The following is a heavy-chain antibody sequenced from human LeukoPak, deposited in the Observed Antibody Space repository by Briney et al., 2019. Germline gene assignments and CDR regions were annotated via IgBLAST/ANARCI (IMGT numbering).Heavy chain of an antibody. J-gene: IGHJ6*03. CDR2: IYYSGST. Sequence: SETLSLTCTVSGGSISSSSYYWGWLRQPPGKGLEWFGSIYYSGSTYYNPFLNSRVTISVDTSKNQFSLKLSSVTAADTAVYYCARDRYRVYYYYMDVWGKGTTVTVSS. V-gene: IGHV4-39*07. D-gene: IGHD3-16*02. CDR1: GGSISSSSYY. CDR3: ARDRYRVYYYYMDV.